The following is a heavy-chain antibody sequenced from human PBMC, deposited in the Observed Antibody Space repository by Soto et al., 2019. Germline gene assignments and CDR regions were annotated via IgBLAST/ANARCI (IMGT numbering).Heavy chain of an antibody. CDR3: ARGEQYSGRIFDY. D-gene: IGHD1-26*01. CDR1: GDSVSSNSAG. V-gene: IGHV6-1*01. CDR2: TYHRSKWYY. J-gene: IGHJ4*01. Sequence: PSQTLSLTCAITGDSVSSNSAGWSWVRQSPSRGLEWLGRTYHRSKWYYEYAVSLRGRITINPDTSKNQYSLQLNSVTPEDKAVYFCARGEQYSGRIFDYWGQGTLVTVPQ.